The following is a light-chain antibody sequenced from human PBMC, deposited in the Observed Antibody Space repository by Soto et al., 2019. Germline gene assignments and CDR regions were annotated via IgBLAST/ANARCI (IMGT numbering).Light chain of an antibody. Sequence: DIQMTQSPSTLSAFVGDRVTITCRASQSISSWLAWYQQKPGKAPKSLIYKASSLASGVPSRFSGGGSGTEFTLTISSLQPDDFATYYCQQYNSYPITFGQGTRLEIK. CDR1: QSISSW. J-gene: IGKJ5*01. CDR2: KAS. V-gene: IGKV1-5*03. CDR3: QQYNSYPIT.